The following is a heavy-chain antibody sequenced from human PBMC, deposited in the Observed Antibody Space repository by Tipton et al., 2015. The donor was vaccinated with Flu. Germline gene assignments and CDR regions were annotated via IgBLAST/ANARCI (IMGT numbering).Heavy chain of an antibody. J-gene: IGHJ5*02. CDR1: GDSITTDYL. D-gene: IGHD4-11*01. CDR2: IHRSGST. Sequence: TLSLTCSVSGDSITTDYLWAWIRQPPGRGLEWIASIHRSGSTNYNPSLKSRVTISVDRSKNQSSLEMRSVTAADMALYYCARRDFSNYVSDPKSWIDRWGQGTLVAVSS. V-gene: IGHV4-38-2*01. CDR3: ARRDFSNYVSDPKSWIDR.